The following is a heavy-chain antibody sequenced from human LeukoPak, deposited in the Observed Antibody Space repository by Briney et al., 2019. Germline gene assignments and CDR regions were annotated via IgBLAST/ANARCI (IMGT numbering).Heavy chain of an antibody. CDR2: IYPGYFET. CDR1: GYDFTVYS. J-gene: IGHJ5*02. D-gene: IGHD2-8*01. V-gene: IGHV5-51*01. Sequence: GESLKISCTGSGYDFTVYSIAWVRQMPGKGLEWLGIIYPGYFETTYSPSFQGQVAISADKSISTAYLHWNSLKASDTAMYYCSRLLMTDGHFWFDPWGQGTLVTVSS. CDR3: SRLLMTDGHFWFDP.